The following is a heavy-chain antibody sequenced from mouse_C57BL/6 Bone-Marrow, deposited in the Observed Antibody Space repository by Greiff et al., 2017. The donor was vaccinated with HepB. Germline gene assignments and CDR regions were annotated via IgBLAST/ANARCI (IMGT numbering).Heavy chain of an antibody. V-gene: IGHV14-4*01. J-gene: IGHJ2*01. CDR3: TNYDFDY. Sequence: EVQRVESGAELVRPGASVKLSCTASGFNIKDDYMHWVKQRPEQGLEWIGWIDPENGDTEYASKFQGKATITADTSSNTAYLQLSSLTSEDTAVYYCTNYDFDYWGQGTTLTVSS. CDR1: GFNIKDDY. D-gene: IGHD1-1*01. CDR2: IDPENGDT.